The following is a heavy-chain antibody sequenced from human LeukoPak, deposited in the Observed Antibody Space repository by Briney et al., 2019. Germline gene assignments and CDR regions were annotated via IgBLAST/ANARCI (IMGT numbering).Heavy chain of an antibody. D-gene: IGHD3-22*01. CDR1: GGSISSSS. J-gene: IGHJ2*01. Sequence: PSETLSLTCTVSGGSISSSSDDWGWIRQAPGKGLEWLANIKHDGSERYYGGSVKGRFTISRENARNLLYLELNNLSAEDTALYYCAREGTDSNDYHGYFDLWGRGTLVTVSS. CDR3: AREGTDSNDYHGYFDL. CDR2: IKHDGSER. V-gene: IGHV3-7*01.